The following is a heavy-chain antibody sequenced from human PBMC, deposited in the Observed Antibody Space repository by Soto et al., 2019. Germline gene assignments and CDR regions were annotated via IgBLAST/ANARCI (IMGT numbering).Heavy chain of an antibody. D-gene: IGHD5-18*01. CDR1: GFTFSSYG. CDR2: MWYEGSNK. J-gene: IGHJ4*02. Sequence: GGSLRLSCAASGFTFSSYGMHWVRQAPGKGLEWVAVMWYEGSNKYNADSVKGRFTISRDNSKNTLYLQMNSLRAEDTAVYYCARSEYSYGPFDYWGKGTLGTVS. V-gene: IGHV3-33*01. CDR3: ARSEYSYGPFDY.